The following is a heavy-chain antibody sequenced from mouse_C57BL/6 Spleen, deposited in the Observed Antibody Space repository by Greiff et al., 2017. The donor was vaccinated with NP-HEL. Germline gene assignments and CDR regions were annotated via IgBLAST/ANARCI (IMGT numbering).Heavy chain of an antibody. CDR2: IDPSDSYT. V-gene: IGHV1-59*01. D-gene: IGHD3-2*02. J-gene: IGHJ4*01. CDR3: ARDSRQLRPRAMDY. CDR1: GYTFTSYW. Sequence: VQLQQPGAELVRPGTSVKLSCKASGYTFTSYWMHWVKQRPGQGLEWIGVIDPSDSYTNYNQKFKGKATLTVDTSSSTAYMQLSSLTSEDSAVYYCARDSRQLRPRAMDYWGQGTSVTVSS.